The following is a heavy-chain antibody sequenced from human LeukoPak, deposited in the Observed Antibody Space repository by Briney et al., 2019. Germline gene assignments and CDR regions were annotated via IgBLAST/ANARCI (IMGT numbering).Heavy chain of an antibody. Sequence: GRSLRLSCAASGFILSDYNMHWVRQAPGKGLEWVAVISYDGSNKYYADSVKGRFTISRDNSKNTLYLQMNSLRAEDTAVYYCARDYPAYSSGWYMGYWGQGTLVTVSS. CDR1: GFILSDYN. J-gene: IGHJ4*02. V-gene: IGHV3-30*04. D-gene: IGHD6-19*01. CDR2: ISYDGSNK. CDR3: ARDYPAYSSGWYMGY.